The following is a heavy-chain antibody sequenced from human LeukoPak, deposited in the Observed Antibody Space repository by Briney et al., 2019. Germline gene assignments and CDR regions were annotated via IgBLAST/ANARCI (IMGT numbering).Heavy chain of an antibody. CDR3: AEEVGATYPTFDY. CDR1: GFTVSGNF. J-gene: IGHJ4*02. Sequence: GGSLRLSCAASGFTVSGNFMSWVRQAPGKGLEWVSSISGSGGTTYYADSVKGRFTISRDNSRNTLYLQMHSLRAEDTAVYYCAEEVGATYPTFDYWGQGTLVTVSS. D-gene: IGHD1-26*01. CDR2: ISGSGGTT. V-gene: IGHV3-23*01.